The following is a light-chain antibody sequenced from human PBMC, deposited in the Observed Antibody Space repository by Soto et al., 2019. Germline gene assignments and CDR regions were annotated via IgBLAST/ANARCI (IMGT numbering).Light chain of an antibody. CDR1: QSVSSSY. V-gene: IGKV3-20*01. CDR2: GAC. J-gene: IGKJ2*01. CDR3: KQYGSTPPYT. Sequence: EIVLTQSPGTLSLSPGERATLSCRASQSVSSSYLAWYQQKPGQAPRLLIYGACSRSTGIPDRFSGSGSGTVFTLTISRLKPEDFAVYYCKQYGSTPPYTFGQGTKLEMK.